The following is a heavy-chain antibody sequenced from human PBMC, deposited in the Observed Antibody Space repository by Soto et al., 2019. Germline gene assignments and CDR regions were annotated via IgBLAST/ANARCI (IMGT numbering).Heavy chain of an antibody. D-gene: IGHD3-10*01. J-gene: IGHJ6*02. CDR1: GFTFSSYA. CDR2: ISGSGGST. Sequence: EVQLLESGGGLVQPGGSLRLSCAASGFTFSSYAMSWVRQAPGKGLEWVSAISGSGGSTYYAASVKGRFTISRDNSKNTLYLQMNSLRAEDTAVYYCAKDGRGVRGVMDVWGQGTTVTVSS. V-gene: IGHV3-23*01. CDR3: AKDGRGVRGVMDV.